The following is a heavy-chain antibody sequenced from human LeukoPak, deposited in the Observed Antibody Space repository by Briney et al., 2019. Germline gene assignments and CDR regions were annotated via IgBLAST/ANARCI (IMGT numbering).Heavy chain of an antibody. D-gene: IGHD2-2*02. CDR3: ARHGLVVPAAIRGYWFDP. CDR1: GGSISSYY. V-gene: IGHV4-59*08. Sequence: SETLSLTCTVSGGSISSYYWSWIRQPPGKGLEWIGCIYYSGSTNYNPSLKSRVTISVDTSKNQFSLKLSSVTAADTAVYYCARHGLVVPAAIRGYWFDPWGQGTLVTVSS. J-gene: IGHJ5*02. CDR2: IYYSGST.